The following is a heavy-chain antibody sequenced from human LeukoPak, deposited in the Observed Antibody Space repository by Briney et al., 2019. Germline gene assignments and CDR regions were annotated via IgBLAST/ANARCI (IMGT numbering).Heavy chain of an antibody. CDR2: MNLNNGNT. CDR3: ARGLYDFWSGYSPFDY. V-gene: IGHV1-8*03. Sequence: GASVKVSCKASGYTFTSYDINWVRQATGQGLEWMGRMNLNNGNTGYAQKFQGRVTITRNTSISTAYMELSSLRSEDTAVYYCARGLYDFWSGYSPFDYWGQGTLVTVSS. D-gene: IGHD3-3*01. J-gene: IGHJ4*02. CDR1: GYTFTSYD.